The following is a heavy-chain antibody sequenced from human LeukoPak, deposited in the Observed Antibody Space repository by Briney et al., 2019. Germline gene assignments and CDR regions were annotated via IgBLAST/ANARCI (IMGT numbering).Heavy chain of an antibody. Sequence: ASVKVSCKASGYTFNSYDIIWLRQATGPPLEWIGWMNPNSCNTGYAQQFQGRVTITRNTSISTAYMDLSSLSSDDTAEDYRSRVRELQHYYYYRDVWGKGTTVTVSS. J-gene: IGHJ6*03. CDR2: MNPNSCNT. D-gene: IGHD1-26*01. CDR3: SRVRELQHYYYYRDV. V-gene: IGHV1-8*03. CDR1: GYTFNSYD.